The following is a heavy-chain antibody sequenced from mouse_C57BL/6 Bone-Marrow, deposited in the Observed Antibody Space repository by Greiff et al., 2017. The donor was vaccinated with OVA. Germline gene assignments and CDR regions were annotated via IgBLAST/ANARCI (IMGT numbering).Heavy chain of an antibody. D-gene: IGHD2-5*01. CDR1: GYTFTEYT. J-gene: IGHJ4*01. V-gene: IGHV1-62-2*01. CDR3: ARHGAYYSNYNYAMDY. CDR2: FYPGSGSI. Sequence: VKLMESGAELVKPGASVKLSCKASGYTFTEYTIHWVKQRSGQGLEWIGWFYPGSGSIKYNEKFKDKATLTADKSSSTVYMELSRLTSEDSAVYFCARHGAYYSNYNYAMDYWGQGTSVTVSS.